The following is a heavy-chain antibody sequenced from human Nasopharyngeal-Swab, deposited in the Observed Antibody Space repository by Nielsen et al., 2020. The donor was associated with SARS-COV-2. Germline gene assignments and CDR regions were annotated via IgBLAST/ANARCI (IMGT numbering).Heavy chain of an antibody. CDR1: GGSISSSSYY. CDR2: SYYSGST. Sequence: SATLSLTCTVSGGSISSSSYYWGWIRQPPGKGLEWIGSSYYSGSTYYNPSLKSRVTISVATSKNQFSLKLSSVTAADTAVYYCARHPFYYGMDVWGQGTTVTVSS. CDR3: ARHPFYYGMDV. V-gene: IGHV4-39*01. J-gene: IGHJ6*02.